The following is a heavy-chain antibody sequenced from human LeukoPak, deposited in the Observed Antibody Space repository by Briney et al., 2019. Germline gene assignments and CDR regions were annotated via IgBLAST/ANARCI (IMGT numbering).Heavy chain of an antibody. D-gene: IGHD2-2*01. Sequence: PGGSLRLSCAASGFTFRSYAMSWVRQAPGKGLEWVSTLSGSDSSTYYADSVKGRFIISRDNSKNTLYLQMNSLRAEDTAVYYCAKGIKYCSSTSCFNPFDYWGQGTLVTVSS. CDR3: AKGIKYCSSTSCFNPFDY. CDR1: GFTFRSYA. V-gene: IGHV3-23*01. J-gene: IGHJ4*02. CDR2: LSGSDSST.